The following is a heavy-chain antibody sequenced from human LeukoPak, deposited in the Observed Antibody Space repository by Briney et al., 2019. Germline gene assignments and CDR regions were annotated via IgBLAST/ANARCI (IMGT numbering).Heavy chain of an antibody. J-gene: IGHJ3*02. CDR2: IYYSGST. V-gene: IGHV4-31*03. Sequence: SETLSLTCIASGGSISSGGYYWSWIRQRPGKGLEWIGYIYYSGSTYYNPSLKSRVTISVDTSKNQFSLKLSSVTAADTAVYYCAREGPRSTMVRGVRAFDIWGQGTMVTVSS. D-gene: IGHD3-10*01. CDR1: GGSISSGGYY. CDR3: AREGPRSTMVRGVRAFDI.